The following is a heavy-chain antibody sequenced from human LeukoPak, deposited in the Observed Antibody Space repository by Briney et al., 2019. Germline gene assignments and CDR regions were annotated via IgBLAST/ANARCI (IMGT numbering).Heavy chain of an antibody. D-gene: IGHD4-17*01. CDR2: IYSGGST. CDR1: GFTVSSNY. J-gene: IGHJ3*01. V-gene: IGHV3-53*01. CDR3: AKDHPPANYFGDYVPF. Sequence: GGSLRLSCAASGFTVSSNYMGWVRQAPGKGLEWVSLIYSGGSTYYADSVKGRFTISRDNSKNTLFLQMNSLRAEDTAVYYCAKDHPPANYFGDYVPFWGQGTMVTVSS.